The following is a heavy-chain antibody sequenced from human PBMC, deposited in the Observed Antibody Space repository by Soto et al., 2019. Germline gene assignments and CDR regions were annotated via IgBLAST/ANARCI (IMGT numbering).Heavy chain of an antibody. Sequence: SATLSLTCAVYGGSFSGYYWSWIRQPPGKGLEWIGEIFHGGSTNYSPSLKSRVTISVDTSKNHFSLELSSVTAADTAVYYCARPHYDSNTFYNYFDYWGQGTLVTVSS. J-gene: IGHJ4*02. CDR3: ARPHYDSNTFYNYFDY. D-gene: IGHD3-22*01. V-gene: IGHV4-34*12. CDR1: GGSFSGYY. CDR2: IFHGGST.